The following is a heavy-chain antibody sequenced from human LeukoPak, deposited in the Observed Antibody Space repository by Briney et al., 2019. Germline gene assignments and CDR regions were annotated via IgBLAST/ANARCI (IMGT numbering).Heavy chain of an antibody. V-gene: IGHV4-31*03. CDR2: IYSGSS. J-gene: IGHJ6*03. Sequence: SETLSLTCTVSGGSINNGGYYWSWIRQHPGKGLEWIGYIYSGSSYYNPSLRSRVTISVDTSKNHFSLKLSSVTAADTAVYYCAREPRYCSRTTSCYHANYFYYMDVWGKGTTVTVSS. CDR1: GGSINNGGYY. CDR3: AREPRYCSRTTSCYHANYFYYMDV. D-gene: IGHD2-2*01.